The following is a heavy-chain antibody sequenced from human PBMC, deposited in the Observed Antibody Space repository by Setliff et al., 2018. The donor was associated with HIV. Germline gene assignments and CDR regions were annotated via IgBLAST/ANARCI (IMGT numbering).Heavy chain of an antibody. V-gene: IGHV1-18*01. CDR3: AREKYGDKFDY. Sequence: ASVKVSCKASGYTFSTYGISWVRQAPGQGLEWMGWVSAYNGNTDYAQSVQGRVTMTRDTSTGTVYMDLRSLRSDDTAMYYCAREKYGDKFDYWGQGTLVT. J-gene: IGHJ4*02. D-gene: IGHD2-8*01. CDR2: VSAYNGNT. CDR1: GYTFSTYG.